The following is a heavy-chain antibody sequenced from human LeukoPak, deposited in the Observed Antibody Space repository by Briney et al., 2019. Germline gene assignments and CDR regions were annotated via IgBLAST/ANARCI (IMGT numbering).Heavy chain of an antibody. D-gene: IGHD4-17*01. Sequence: QPGGSLRLSCAASGFTFSSYGIHWVRQAPGKGLEWVAFIRYDGSNKYYADSVKGRFTISRDNSKNTLYLQMNSLRAEDTAVYYCAKDRDYGDYAFDYWGQGTLVTVSS. V-gene: IGHV3-30*02. J-gene: IGHJ4*02. CDR1: GFTFSSYG. CDR2: IRYDGSNK. CDR3: AKDRDYGDYAFDY.